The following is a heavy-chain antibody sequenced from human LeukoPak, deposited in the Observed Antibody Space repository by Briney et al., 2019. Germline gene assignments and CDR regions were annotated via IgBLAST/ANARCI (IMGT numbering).Heavy chain of an antibody. J-gene: IGHJ4*02. CDR2: ISYDGRNQ. Sequence: PGGSLRLSCAASGFAFSHYGMHWVRQAPGKGLEWVAVISYDGRNQYYADSVKGRFTISRDNSKNTLYLQMNSLRAEDTAVYYCAKVEFSSGWYGYFGNWGQGTLVTVSS. V-gene: IGHV3-30*18. CDR3: AKVEFSSGWYGYFGN. D-gene: IGHD6-19*01. CDR1: GFAFSHYG.